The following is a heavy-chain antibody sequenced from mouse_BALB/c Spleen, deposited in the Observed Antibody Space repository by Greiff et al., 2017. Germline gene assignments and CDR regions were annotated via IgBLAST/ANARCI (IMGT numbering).Heavy chain of an antibody. D-gene: IGHD1-1*01. Sequence: EVQLVESGPSLVKPSQTLSLTCSVTGDSITSGYWNWIRKFPGNKLEYMGYISYSGSTYYNPSLKSRISITRDTSKNQYYLQLNSVTTEDTATYYCARREDYGSPFAYWGQGTLVTVSA. CDR2: ISYSGST. V-gene: IGHV3-8*02. CDR3: ARREDYGSPFAY. J-gene: IGHJ3*01. CDR1: GDSITSGY.